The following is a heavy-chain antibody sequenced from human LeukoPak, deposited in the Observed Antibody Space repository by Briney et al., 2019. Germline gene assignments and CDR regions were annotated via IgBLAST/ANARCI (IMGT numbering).Heavy chain of an antibody. J-gene: IGHJ4*02. CDR1: GLTFSNYW. D-gene: IGHD3-16*01. CDR2: IKQDGSEK. Sequence: GRSLRLSCAASGLTFSNYWMDWVRQAPGKGLEWVANIKQDGSEKNYVDSVKGRFIISRDNAKNSLYLQMNTLRADDTAVYYCARDGFGTGSNWGQGTLATVSS. V-gene: IGHV3-7*03. CDR3: ARDGFGTGSN.